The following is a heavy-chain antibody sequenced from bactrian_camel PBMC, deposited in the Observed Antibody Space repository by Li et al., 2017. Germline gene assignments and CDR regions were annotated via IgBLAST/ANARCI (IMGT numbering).Heavy chain of an antibody. V-gene: IGHV3-2*01. CDR3: AGAGGRNWVLTQYDY. J-gene: IGHJ4*01. CDR1: GFIFRDHY. CDR2: ISGSSRT. D-gene: IGHD7*01. Sequence: HVQLVESGGGLVQPGESLRLSCAASGFIFRDHYMNWVRQAPGKGLEWVSSISGSSRTYYSNSGRGRCTIARDNTKNTVSLQLNSLKIEDAGVYHCAGAGGRNWVLTQYDYWGQGTQVTVS.